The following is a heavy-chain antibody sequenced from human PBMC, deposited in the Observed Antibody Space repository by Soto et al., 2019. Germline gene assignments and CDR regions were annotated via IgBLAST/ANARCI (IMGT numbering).Heavy chain of an antibody. CDR2: ISAYNGNT. D-gene: IGHD2-15*01. Sequence: ASVKVSCKTSGYTISSYGISWVLQSPGQGLEWMGWISAYNGNTNYAQKVKGSVTMTTDTSTSTAYMELMSLRSDDTAGYYCARDRDVVVVAATPRGWFDPWGQGTLVTVPS. CDR3: ARDRDVVVVAATPRGWFDP. J-gene: IGHJ5*02. V-gene: IGHV1-18*04. CDR1: GYTISSYG.